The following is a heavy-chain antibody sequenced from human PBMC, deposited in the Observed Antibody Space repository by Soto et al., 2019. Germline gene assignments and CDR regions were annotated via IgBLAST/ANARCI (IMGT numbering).Heavy chain of an antibody. CDR1: GFTFSSYW. CDR3: ARARGTIFGVGTNYGMDV. J-gene: IGHJ6*02. V-gene: IGHV3-74*01. CDR2: INSDGSST. Sequence: GGSLRLSYAASGFTFSSYWMHWVRQAPGKGLVWVSRINSDGSSTSYADSVKGRFTISRDNAKNTLYLQMNSLRAEDTAVYYCARARGTIFGVGTNYGMDVWGQGTTVTVSS. D-gene: IGHD3-3*01.